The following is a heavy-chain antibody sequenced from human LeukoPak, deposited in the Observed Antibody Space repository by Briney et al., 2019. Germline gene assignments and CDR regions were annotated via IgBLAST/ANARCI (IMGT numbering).Heavy chain of an antibody. J-gene: IGHJ2*01. CDR3: ARDSPRGDYGEYFDL. CDR2: IYYSGST. D-gene: IGHD4-17*01. CDR1: GGSISSSSYY. Sequence: PSETLSLTCTVSGGSISSSSYYWGWIRQPPGRGLEWIVSIYYSGSTYYNPSLKSRVTISVDTSKNQFSLKLSSVTAADTAVYYCARDSPRGDYGEYFDLWGRGTLVTVSS. V-gene: IGHV4-39*07.